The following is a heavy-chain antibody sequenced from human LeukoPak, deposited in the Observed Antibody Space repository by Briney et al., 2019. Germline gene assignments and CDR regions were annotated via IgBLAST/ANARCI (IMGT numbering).Heavy chain of an antibody. CDR1: GYTFTSYG. J-gene: IGHJ4*02. Sequence: GASVKVSCTASGYTFTSYGISWVRQAPGQGLEWMGGFDPEDGETTYAQKFQGRVTMTEDTSTDTAYMELSSLRSEDTAVYYCATVQTMVRGVIGYWGQGNLVTVSS. CDR3: ATVQTMVRGVIGY. CDR2: FDPEDGET. V-gene: IGHV1-24*01. D-gene: IGHD3-10*01.